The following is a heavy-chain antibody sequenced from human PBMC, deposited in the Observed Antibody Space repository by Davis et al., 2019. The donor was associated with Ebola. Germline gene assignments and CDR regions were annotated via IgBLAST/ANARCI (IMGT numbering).Heavy chain of an antibody. J-gene: IGHJ4*02. D-gene: IGHD6-19*01. CDR1: GFTFNSYG. CDR3: AKPLTSEWQWLIPDFDS. V-gene: IGHV3-23*01. CDR2: ISGTGGST. Sequence: PGGSLRLSCAASGFTFNSYGLSWVRQAPGKGLEWVSTISGTGGSTYYADSVRGRFTISRDNSKKALYLQLNNLRADDTAVYYCAKPLTSEWQWLIPDFDSWGQGTLVTVSS.